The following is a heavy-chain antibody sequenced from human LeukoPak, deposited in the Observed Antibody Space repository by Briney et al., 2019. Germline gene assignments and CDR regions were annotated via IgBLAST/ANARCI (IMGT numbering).Heavy chain of an antibody. CDR2: LCSGGST. Sequence: GGSLRLSCAASGFTFSNYGMNWVRQAPGKGLEWVSVLCSGGSTYYADSVKGRFTISTDNSKNTLYLQMNSLRAEDTAAYYCARKVGYGYALDYWGQGTLVTVSS. V-gene: IGHV3-53*01. J-gene: IGHJ4*02. CDR1: GFTFSNYG. CDR3: ARKVGYGYALDY. D-gene: IGHD5-18*01.